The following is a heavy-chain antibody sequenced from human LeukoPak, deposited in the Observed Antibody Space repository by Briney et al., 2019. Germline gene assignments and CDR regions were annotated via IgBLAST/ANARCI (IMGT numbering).Heavy chain of an antibody. CDR2: IYTSGST. CDR3: ARRYCSSTSCYTRSEGYYYMDV. D-gene: IGHD2-2*02. J-gene: IGHJ6*03. V-gene: IGHV4-4*09. CDR1: GGSISSNY. Sequence: SGTLSLTCTVSGGSISSNYWSWNRQPPGKGLEWIGYIYTSGSTNYNTYLKSRVTISVDTSKNQFSLKLSSVTAADTAVYYCARRYCSSTSCYTRSEGYYYMDVWGKGTTVTVSS.